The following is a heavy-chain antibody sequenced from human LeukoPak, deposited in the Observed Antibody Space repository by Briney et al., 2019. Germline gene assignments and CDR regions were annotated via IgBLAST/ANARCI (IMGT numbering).Heavy chain of an antibody. Sequence: SETLSLTCTVSGGSISSGSYYWSWIRQPAGKGLEWIERIYTSGSTNYNPSLKSRVTISVDTSKNQFSLKLSSVTAADTAVYYCARDTEYDFWSGYYPAGWYFDLWGRGTLVTVSS. J-gene: IGHJ2*01. CDR3: ARDTEYDFWSGYYPAGWYFDL. D-gene: IGHD3-3*01. CDR2: IYTSGST. CDR1: GGSISSGSYY. V-gene: IGHV4-61*02.